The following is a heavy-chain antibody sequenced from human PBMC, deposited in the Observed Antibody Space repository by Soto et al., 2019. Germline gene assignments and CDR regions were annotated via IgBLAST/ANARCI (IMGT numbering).Heavy chain of an antibody. CDR3: ARAGLITIFGVAYGMDV. Sequence: ETLSLTCAVSGGSISSSNWWSWVRQPPGKGLEWIGEIYHSGSTNYNPSLKSRVTISVDKSKNQFSLKLSSVTAADTAVYYCARAGLITIFGVAYGMDVWGQGTTVTVSS. CDR2: IYHSGST. D-gene: IGHD3-3*01. CDR1: GGSISSSNW. V-gene: IGHV4-4*02. J-gene: IGHJ6*02.